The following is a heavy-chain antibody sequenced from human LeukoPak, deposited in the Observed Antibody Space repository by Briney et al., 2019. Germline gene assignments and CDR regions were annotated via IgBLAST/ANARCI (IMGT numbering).Heavy chain of an antibody. CDR1: GGSISNYY. CDR3: ARGPRYSYFDY. J-gene: IGHJ4*02. CDR2: IYYSGST. V-gene: IGHV4-59*01. Sequence: SETLSFTCTVSGGSISNYYWSWIRQPPGKGLEWIGYIYYSGSTNYNPSLKSRVTISVDTSKNQFSLKLSSVTAADTAVYYCARGPRYSYFDYWGQGTLVTVSS. D-gene: IGHD1-14*01.